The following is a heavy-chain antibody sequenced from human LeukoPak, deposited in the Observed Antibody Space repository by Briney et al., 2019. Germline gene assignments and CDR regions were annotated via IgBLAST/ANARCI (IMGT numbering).Heavy chain of an antibody. D-gene: IGHD3-10*01. CDR1: GYTFTSYA. V-gene: IGHV7-4-1*02. CDR2: INTNTGNP. CDR3: AIDGSGSYYHFDY. Sequence: ASVKVSCKASGYTFTSYAMNWVRQSPGQGLEWMGWINTNTGNPTYAQGFTGRFVFSLDTSVSTAYLQISSLKAEDTAVYYCAIDGSGSYYHFDYWGQGTLVTVSS. J-gene: IGHJ4*02.